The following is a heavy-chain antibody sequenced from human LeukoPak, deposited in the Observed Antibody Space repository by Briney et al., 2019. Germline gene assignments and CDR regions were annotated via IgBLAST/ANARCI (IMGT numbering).Heavy chain of an antibody. Sequence: SETLSLTCAVYGGSFSEHYWSWIRQPPGKGLEWIGEVNHSGRTNYNPSLKSRVTISADRSQNQFSLKLSSVTAADTAVCYCARGLGLRVMTTVTTFDYWGQGTLVTVSS. CDR3: ARGLGLRVMTTVTTFDY. D-gene: IGHD4-17*01. CDR2: VNHSGRT. J-gene: IGHJ4*02. V-gene: IGHV4-34*01. CDR1: GGSFSEHY.